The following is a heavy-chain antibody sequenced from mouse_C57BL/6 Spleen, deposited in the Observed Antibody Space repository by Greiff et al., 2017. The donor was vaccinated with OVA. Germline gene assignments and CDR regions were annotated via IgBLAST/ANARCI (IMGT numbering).Heavy chain of an antibody. Sequence: DVMLVESGGGLVQPGGSLKLSCAASGFTFSDYYMYWVRQTPEKRLEWVAYISNGGGSTYYPDTVKGRFTISRDNAKNTLYLQMSRLKSEDTAMYYCARQHPMGYAMDYWGQGTSVTVSS. V-gene: IGHV5-12*01. CDR3: ARQHPMGYAMDY. CDR1: GFTFSDYY. D-gene: IGHD2-3*01. CDR2: ISNGGGST. J-gene: IGHJ4*01.